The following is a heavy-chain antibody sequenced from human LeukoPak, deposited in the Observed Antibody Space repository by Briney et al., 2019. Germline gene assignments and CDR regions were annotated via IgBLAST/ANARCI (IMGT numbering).Heavy chain of an antibody. CDR2: INPSGGST. D-gene: IGHD6-19*01. CDR3: ERVGIAVAGASETFDY. CDR1: GYTFTSYC. V-gene: IGHV1-46*01. Sequence: ASVKVSCKASGYTFTSYCMHWVRLAPGQELEWVGIINPSGGSTSYAQKFQGRVTMTRHTSTSTVYMELSSLRSEDTAVYSCERVGIAVAGASETFDYWGQGTLVTVSS. J-gene: IGHJ4*02.